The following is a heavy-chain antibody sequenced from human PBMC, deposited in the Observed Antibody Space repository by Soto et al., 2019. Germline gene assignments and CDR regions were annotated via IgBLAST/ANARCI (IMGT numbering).Heavy chain of an antibody. J-gene: IGHJ4*02. CDR3: AKELRYFDWLPDYYFDS. CDR1: GFTFSSYG. CDR2: ISYDGSNK. Sequence: QVQLVESGGGVVQPGRSLRLSCAASGFTFSSYGMHWVRQAPGKGLEWVAVISYDGSNKYYADSVKGRFTISRDNSKNTLYLQMNSLRAEDTAVYYCAKELRYFDWLPDYYFDSWGQGTLVTVSS. V-gene: IGHV3-30*18. D-gene: IGHD3-9*01.